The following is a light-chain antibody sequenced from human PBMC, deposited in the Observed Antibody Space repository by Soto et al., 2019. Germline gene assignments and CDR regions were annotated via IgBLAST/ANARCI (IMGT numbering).Light chain of an antibody. J-gene: IGKJ5*01. V-gene: IGKV1-9*01. CDR3: QQLDSYPFIT. Sequence: DLQLTQSPSFLFASVGDRVTITCRASQGISSYLAWYQQKPGKAPKLLIYAASTLHSGVPSRFSGSGSGTEFTLTISSLQPEDFATYYCQQLDSYPFITFGQGTRLDIK. CDR2: AAS. CDR1: QGISSY.